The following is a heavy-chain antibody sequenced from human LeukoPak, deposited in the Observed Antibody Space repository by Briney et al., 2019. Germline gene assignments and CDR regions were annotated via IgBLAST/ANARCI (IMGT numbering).Heavy chain of an antibody. Sequence: SETLSLTCTVSGGSISSYYWSWIRQPPGKGLEWIGYIYYSGSTNSNPSLKSRVTISVDTSKNQSSLKLSSVTAADTAVYYCSGYSYYYYYYMDVWGKGTTVTVSS. CDR2: IYYSGST. V-gene: IGHV4-59*01. CDR1: GGSISSYY. D-gene: IGHD3-22*01. CDR3: SGYSYYYYYYMDV. J-gene: IGHJ6*03.